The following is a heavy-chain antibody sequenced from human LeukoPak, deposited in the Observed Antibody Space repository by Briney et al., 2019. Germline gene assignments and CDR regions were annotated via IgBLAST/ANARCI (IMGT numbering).Heavy chain of an antibody. D-gene: IGHD1-26*01. Sequence: SETLSLTCAVYGGSFSGYYWSWIRQPPGKGLEWIGEINHSGYTNYNPSLRSRVTISVDTSKNQFSLKLSSVTAADTAVYYCARWMVGDTFDYWGQGTLVTVSS. CDR1: GGSFSGYY. V-gene: IGHV4-34*01. CDR2: INHSGYT. J-gene: IGHJ4*02. CDR3: ARWMVGDTFDY.